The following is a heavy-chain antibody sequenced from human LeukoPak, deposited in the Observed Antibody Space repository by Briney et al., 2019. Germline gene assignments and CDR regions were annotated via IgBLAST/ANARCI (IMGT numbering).Heavy chain of an antibody. J-gene: IGHJ4*02. D-gene: IGHD3-22*01. CDR1: GDSVSSNSAA. CDR3: ARDRGYDTNGYYDY. Sequence: SQTLSLTCGISGDSVSSNSAAWNWIRQSPSRGLEWLGRTYYRSKWYNDYAVSVKSRIIINPDTSKNQFSLQLNSVTPEDTAVYFCARDRGYDTNGYYDYWGQGTLVTVSS. V-gene: IGHV6-1*01. CDR2: TYYRSKWYN.